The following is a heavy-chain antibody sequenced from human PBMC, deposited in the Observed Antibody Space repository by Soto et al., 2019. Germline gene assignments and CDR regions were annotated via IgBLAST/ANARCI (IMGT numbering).Heavy chain of an antibody. CDR3: ARISLGPAPTDAFDI. CDR1: GYTFTNFG. D-gene: IGHD1-26*01. J-gene: IGHJ3*02. CDR2: LSTYREDR. V-gene: IGHV1-18*01. Sequence: QVQLVQFGAEVKKPGASVKVSCKASGYTFTNFGISWVRQAPGQGLEWLGWLSTYREDRNYAQRVQDRVSMTTDTSTSTAYMELRTLISDDTAVYYCARISLGPAPTDAFDIWGQGTMVTVSS.